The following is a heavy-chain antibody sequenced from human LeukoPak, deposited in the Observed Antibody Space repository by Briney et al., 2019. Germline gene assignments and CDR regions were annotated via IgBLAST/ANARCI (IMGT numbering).Heavy chain of an antibody. J-gene: IGHJ4*02. V-gene: IGHV1-18*04. CDR3: ARYRYGDGVDY. Sequence: EASVKVSCKASGYTFTSYGISWGRQAPGQGLEWMGWISAYNGNTNYAQKPKGRVTMTTDTSTSTAYMELRSLRSDDTAVYYCARYRYGDGVDYWGQGTLVTVSS. CDR2: ISAYNGNT. CDR1: GYTFTSYG. D-gene: IGHD5-18*01.